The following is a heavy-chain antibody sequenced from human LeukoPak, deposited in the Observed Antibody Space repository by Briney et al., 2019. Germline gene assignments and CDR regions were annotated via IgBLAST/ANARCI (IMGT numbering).Heavy chain of an antibody. CDR3: AKAVGQWLVEFDY. D-gene: IGHD6-19*01. J-gene: IGHJ4*02. Sequence: GGSLGLSCAASGFTFSSYAMSWVRQAPGKGLEWVSAISGSGGSTYYADSVKGRFTTSRDNSKNTLYLQMNSLRAEDTAVYYCAKAVGQWLVEFDYWGQGTLVTVSS. CDR1: GFTFSSYA. CDR2: ISGSGGST. V-gene: IGHV3-23*01.